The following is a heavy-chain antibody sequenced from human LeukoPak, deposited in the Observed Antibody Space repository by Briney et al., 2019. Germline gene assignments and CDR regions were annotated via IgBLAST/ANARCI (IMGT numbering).Heavy chain of an antibody. CDR3: AKGTARGMVSRY. Sequence: PGGSLRLSCAASGFTFSSYAMSWVRQAPGKGLEWVSAISGSGGSTYYADSVKGRFTISRDNSYNTLYLQMNSLRAEDTAVYYCAKGTARGMVSRYWGQGTLVTVSS. CDR1: GFTFSSYA. D-gene: IGHD3-10*01. J-gene: IGHJ4*02. CDR2: ISGSGGST. V-gene: IGHV3-23*01.